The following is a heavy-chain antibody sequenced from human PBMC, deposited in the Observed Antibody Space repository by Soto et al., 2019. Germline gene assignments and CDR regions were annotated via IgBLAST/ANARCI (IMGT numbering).Heavy chain of an antibody. Sequence: GESLKISCKVSGYSFTSYWIGWVRQMPGKGLEWMGIIYPGDSDTRYSPSFQGQVTISADKSISTAYLQWSSLKASDTAMYYCARRVKYSSGWIWFDPWGQGTLVTVSS. V-gene: IGHV5-51*01. J-gene: IGHJ5*02. D-gene: IGHD6-19*01. CDR1: GYSFTSYW. CDR2: IYPGDSDT. CDR3: ARRVKYSSGWIWFDP.